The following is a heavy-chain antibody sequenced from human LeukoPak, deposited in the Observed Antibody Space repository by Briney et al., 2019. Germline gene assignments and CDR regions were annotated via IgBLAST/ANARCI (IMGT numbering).Heavy chain of an antibody. CDR2: IYYSGST. CDR3: ATVPRLGGYYFDY. CDR1: GGSISSSSYY. D-gene: IGHD3-16*01. J-gene: IGHJ4*02. V-gene: IGHV4-39*01. Sequence: SETLSLTCTVSGGSISSSSYYWGWIRQPPGKGLEWIGSIYYSGSTYYNPSLKSRATISVDTSKNQFSLKLSSVTAADTAVYYCATVPRLGGYYFDYWGQGTLVTVSS.